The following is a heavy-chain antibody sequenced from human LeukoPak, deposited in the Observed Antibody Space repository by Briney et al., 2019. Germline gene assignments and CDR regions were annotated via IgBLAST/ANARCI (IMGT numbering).Heavy chain of an antibody. J-gene: IGHJ5*02. V-gene: IGHV1-69*13. Sequence: GASVKVSCKASGYTFTSYDINWVRQAPGQGLEWMGGIIPIFGTANYDQKFQGRVTSTADESTSTAYMELSSLRSEDTAVYYCARALETTVSTSHNWFDPWGQGTLVTVSS. CDR1: GYTFTSYD. D-gene: IGHD4-17*01. CDR2: IIPIFGTA. CDR3: ARALETTVSTSHNWFDP.